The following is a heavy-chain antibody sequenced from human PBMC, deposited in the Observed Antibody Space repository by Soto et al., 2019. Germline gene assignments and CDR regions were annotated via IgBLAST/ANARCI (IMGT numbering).Heavy chain of an antibody. CDR1: GGSISSYY. J-gene: IGHJ6*02. CDR2: IYYSGST. Sequence: SETLSLTCTVSGGSISSYYWSWIPQPPGKGLEWIGYIYYSGSTNYNPSLKSRVTISVDTSKNQFSLKLSSVTAADTAVYYCARYIRGTNYHYYGNDFWSQRTTYSVSS. CDR3: ARYIRGTNYHYYGNDF. V-gene: IGHV4-59*01. D-gene: IGHD1-20*01.